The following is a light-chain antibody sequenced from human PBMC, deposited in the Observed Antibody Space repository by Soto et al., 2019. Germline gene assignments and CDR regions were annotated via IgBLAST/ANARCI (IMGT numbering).Light chain of an antibody. J-gene: IGLJ1*01. Sequence: QSVLAQPPSASGSPGQSVTISCTGTSSDVGNYNRVSWYQQKPGKAPKLMIYEVTQRPPGVPDRFSGSKSGNTASLTVSGLQAEDEADYYCASHAGDHYVFGTGTKVTVL. V-gene: IGLV2-8*01. CDR1: SSDVGNYNR. CDR3: ASHAGDHYV. CDR2: EVT.